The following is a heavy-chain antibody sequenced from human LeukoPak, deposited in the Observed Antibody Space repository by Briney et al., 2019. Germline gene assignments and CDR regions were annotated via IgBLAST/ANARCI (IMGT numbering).Heavy chain of an antibody. Sequence: SETLSLTCTVSGGSISSSSYYWGWIRQPPGKGLEWIGSIYYSGSTHYNPSLKSRVTISVDTSKNQFSLKLSSVTAADTAVYYCARHRWELPAYFDYWGQGTLVTVSS. D-gene: IGHD1-26*01. CDR3: ARHRWELPAYFDY. V-gene: IGHV4-39*01. J-gene: IGHJ4*02. CDR1: GGSISSSSYY. CDR2: IYYSGST.